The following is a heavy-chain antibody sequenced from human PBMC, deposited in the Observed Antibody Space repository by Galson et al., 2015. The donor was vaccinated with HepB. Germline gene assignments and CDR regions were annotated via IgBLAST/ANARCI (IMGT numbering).Heavy chain of an antibody. D-gene: IGHD4/OR15-4a*01. CDR1: GFTFSSYA. CDR2: ISGSGGST. V-gene: IGHV3-23*01. CDR3: AKDPRSLTEFDY. Sequence: SLRLSCAASGFTFSSYAMSWVRQAPGKGLEWVSAISGSGGSTYYADSVKGRFTISRDNSKNTLYLQMNSLRAEDTAVYYCAKDPRSLTEFDYWGQGTLVTVSS. J-gene: IGHJ4*02.